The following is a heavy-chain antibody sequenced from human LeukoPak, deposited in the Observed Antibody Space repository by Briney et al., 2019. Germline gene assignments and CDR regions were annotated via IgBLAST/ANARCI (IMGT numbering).Heavy chain of an antibody. Sequence: GGSLRLSCAASGFTFSSYEMNWVRQAPGKGLEWVSYISSSGSTIYYADSVKGRSTISRDNAKNSLYLQMNSLRAEDTAVYYCAAVGYCSSTSCYVGYFDYWGQGTLVTVSS. V-gene: IGHV3-48*03. CDR1: GFTFSSYE. CDR3: AAVGYCSSTSCYVGYFDY. CDR2: ISSSGSTI. J-gene: IGHJ4*02. D-gene: IGHD2-2*01.